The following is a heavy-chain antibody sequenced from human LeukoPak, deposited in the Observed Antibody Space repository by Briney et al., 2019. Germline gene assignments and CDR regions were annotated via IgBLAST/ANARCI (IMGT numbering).Heavy chain of an antibody. CDR2: INSDGSST. Sequence: HPGGSLRLSCAASGFTYRSYWMHWVRQAPGKGLVWVSRINSDGSSTSYADSVKGRFTISRDNAKNTLYLQMNSLRAEDTAVFYCARAMYTSGWSIDYWGQGTLVSVSS. D-gene: IGHD6-19*01. V-gene: IGHV3-74*01. J-gene: IGHJ4*02. CDR3: ARAMYTSGWSIDY. CDR1: GFTYRSYW.